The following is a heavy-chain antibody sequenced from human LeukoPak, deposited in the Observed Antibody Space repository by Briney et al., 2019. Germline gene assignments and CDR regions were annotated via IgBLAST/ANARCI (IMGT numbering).Heavy chain of an antibody. CDR2: INSDGYSI. Sequence: GGSLRLSCAASGFTFSSFWMRWVRQAPGKGLVWVSRINSDGYSISYADPVKGRFTISRDNAKNTLYLQMNSLRAEDTAVYYCARGIAVAGTDSWGQGTLVTVSS. CDR3: ARGIAVAGTDS. J-gene: IGHJ4*02. D-gene: IGHD6-19*01. V-gene: IGHV3-74*01. CDR1: GFTFSSFW.